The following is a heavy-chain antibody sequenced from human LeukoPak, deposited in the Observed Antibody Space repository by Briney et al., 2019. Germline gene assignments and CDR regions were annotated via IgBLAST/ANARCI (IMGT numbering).Heavy chain of an antibody. V-gene: IGHV3-30*04. J-gene: IGHJ4*02. D-gene: IGHD6-13*01. Sequence: GRSLRLSCAASGFTFSSYAMHWVRQAPGKGLEWVAVISYDGGNKYYADSVKGRFTISRDNSKNTLYLQMNSLRAEDTAVYYCARERAAANYYFDYWGQGTLVTVSS. CDR3: ARERAAANYYFDY. CDR2: ISYDGGNK. CDR1: GFTFSSYA.